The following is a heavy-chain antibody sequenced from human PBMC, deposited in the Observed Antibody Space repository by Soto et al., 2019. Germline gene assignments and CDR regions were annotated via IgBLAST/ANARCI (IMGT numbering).Heavy chain of an antibody. J-gene: IGHJ5*02. V-gene: IGHV3-23*01. CDR2: ISGSGGSA. CDR1: GFTFSSYG. CDR3: AKDPYSGVLVPVAIGFDP. Sequence: PGGSLRLSCAASGFTFSSYGMHWVRQAPGKGLEWVSAISGSGGSAYYADSVKGRFTISRDNSKNTLYLQMNSLRADDSGVYYCAKDPYSGVLVPVAIGFDPWGPGTLVTVSS. D-gene: IGHD2-2*01.